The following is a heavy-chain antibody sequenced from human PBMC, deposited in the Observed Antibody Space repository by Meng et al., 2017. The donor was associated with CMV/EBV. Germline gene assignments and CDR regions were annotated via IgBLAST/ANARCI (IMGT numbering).Heavy chain of an antibody. CDR2: IYYSGST. Sequence: GSLRLSCTVSGGSISSSSYYWGWIRQPPGKGLEWIGSIYYSGSTYYNPSLKSRVTISVDTSKNQFSLKLSSVTAADTAVYYCARHARRKFSSIAARDTDYWGQGTLVTVSS. D-gene: IGHD6-6*01. CDR3: ARHARRKFSSIAARDTDY. J-gene: IGHJ4*02. CDR1: GGSISSSSYY. V-gene: IGHV4-39*01.